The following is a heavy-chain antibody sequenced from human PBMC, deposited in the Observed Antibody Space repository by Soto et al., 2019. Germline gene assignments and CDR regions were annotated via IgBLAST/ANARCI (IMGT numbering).Heavy chain of an antibody. CDR3: ARDGPYYYAARIYV. D-gene: IGHD3-10*01. Sequence: EVQLVESGGGLVQPGGSLRLSCAASGIPVSSNYMTWVRQAPGKGLEWVSVLHSGGDTYYANSVKGRFTISRHDSTNTLFLQMISLTPEDTAVYYCARDGPYYYAARIYVWGQGTTVTVSS. J-gene: IGHJ6*02. CDR1: GIPVSSNY. V-gene: IGHV3-53*04. CDR2: LHSGGDT.